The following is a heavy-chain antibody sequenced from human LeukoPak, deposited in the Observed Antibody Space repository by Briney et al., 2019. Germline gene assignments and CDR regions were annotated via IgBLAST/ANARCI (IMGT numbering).Heavy chain of an antibody. D-gene: IGHD3-9*01. CDR3: ASLDPGAFDI. CDR2: IRYDGSNK. J-gene: IGHJ3*02. Sequence: KPGGSLRLSCAASGFTFSSYGMHWVRQAPGKGLEWVAFIRYDGSNKYYADSVKGRFTISRDNSKNTLYLQMNSLRAEETAVYYCASLDPGAFDIWGQGTMVTVSS. V-gene: IGHV3-30*02. CDR1: GFTFSSYG.